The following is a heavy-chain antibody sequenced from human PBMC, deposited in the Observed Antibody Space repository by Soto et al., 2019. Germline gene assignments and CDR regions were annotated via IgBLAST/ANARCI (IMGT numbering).Heavy chain of an antibody. V-gene: IGHV4-38-2*01. CDR2: IYHAGSV. Sequence: SETLSLTCAVSGYSIASGYYWAWIRQSPGKGLEWIGSIYHAGSVYYNPSLNSRVAVSLDTSKNHFSLKLTSVTATDTAVYNCSSTFDYYGMDVWGQGTTVTVSS. CDR3: SSTFDYYGMDV. J-gene: IGHJ6*02. CDR1: GYSIASGYY.